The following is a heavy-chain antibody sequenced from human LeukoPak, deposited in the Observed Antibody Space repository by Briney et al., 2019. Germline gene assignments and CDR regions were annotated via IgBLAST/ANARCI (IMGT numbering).Heavy chain of an antibody. D-gene: IGHD2-15*01. J-gene: IGHJ5*02. V-gene: IGHV1-69-2*01. CDR3: ARGGYCSGGSCRNWFDP. CDR1: GYTFTDYY. CDR2: VDPEDGET. Sequence: ASVKVSCKVSGYTFTDYYMHWVQQAPGKGLEWMGLVDPEDGETIYAEKFQGRVTITADTSTDTAYMELSSLRSEDTAVYYCARGGYCSGGSCRNWFDPWGQGTLVTVSS.